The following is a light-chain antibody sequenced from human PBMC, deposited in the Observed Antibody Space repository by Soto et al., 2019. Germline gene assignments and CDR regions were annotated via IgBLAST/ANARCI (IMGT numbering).Light chain of an antibody. CDR2: DAS. V-gene: IGKV1-5*01. CDR1: QSITTF. Sequence: DIQMTQSPSTLSASIGYRVTITCRASQSITTFLAWYQQKPGKAPQILIYDASKLEPGVPSRLSGGGSGTEFTLTISSLQPDDFATYYCQQYSTYPLTFGGGTKVDI. J-gene: IGKJ4*01. CDR3: QQYSTYPLT.